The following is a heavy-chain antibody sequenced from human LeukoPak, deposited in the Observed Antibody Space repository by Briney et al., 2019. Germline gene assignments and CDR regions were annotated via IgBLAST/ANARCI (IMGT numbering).Heavy chain of an antibody. J-gene: IGHJ4*02. CDR3: AKDLYPSATMPFDN. D-gene: IGHD2-2*01. CDR1: GFPFRNYG. Sequence: PPGGSLRLSCAASGFPFRNYGIHWVRQAPGKGLEWVAFIHYDGSDKYYADSVKGRFTISRDNSVDTLYLQMNSLRTEDTAVYFCAKDLYPSATMPFDNCGQGTLVTVSS. V-gene: IGHV3-30*02. CDR2: IHYDGSDK.